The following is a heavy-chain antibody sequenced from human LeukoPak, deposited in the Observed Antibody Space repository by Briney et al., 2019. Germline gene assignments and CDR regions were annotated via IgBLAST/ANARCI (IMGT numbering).Heavy chain of an antibody. CDR2: ISAYNGNT. Sequence: ASVKVSCKASGYTFTSYGTSWVRQAPGQGLEWMGWISAYNGNTNYAQKLQGRVTMTTDTSTSTAYMELRSLRSDDTAVYYCASSYDFWSGYYTLYYWGQGTLVTVSS. J-gene: IGHJ4*02. CDR3: ASSYDFWSGYYTLYY. V-gene: IGHV1-18*01. CDR1: GYTFTSYG. D-gene: IGHD3-3*01.